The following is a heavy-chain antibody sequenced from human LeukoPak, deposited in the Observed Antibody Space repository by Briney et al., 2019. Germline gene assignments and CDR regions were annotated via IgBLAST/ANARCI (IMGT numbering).Heavy chain of an antibody. V-gene: IGHV3-23*01. CDR3: AKGYSMIGE. D-gene: IGHD3-22*01. Sequence: GGSLRLSCAASGFTFSSYVMSWVRQAPGRGLEWVSFISGSGGSIDYGDFVKGRFTISRDNSKNTVYLQMNSLRAEDTAVYYCAKGYSMIGEWGQGTLVTVSS. CDR2: ISGSGGSI. J-gene: IGHJ4*02. CDR1: GFTFSSYV.